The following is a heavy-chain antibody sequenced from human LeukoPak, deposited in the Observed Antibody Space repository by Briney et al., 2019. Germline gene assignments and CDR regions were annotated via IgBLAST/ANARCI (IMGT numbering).Heavy chain of an antibody. Sequence: PGESLKISCKASGFRISNYWIGWVRQMPGEGLEWMGTIYAGDSGTRYSPSFEGQVTVSADKSINTAYMEWGSLKASDTAVYYCARRANKDGYNYDYYDYWGQGTLVSVSS. CDR3: ARRANKDGYNYDYYDY. J-gene: IGHJ4*02. D-gene: IGHD5-24*01. CDR1: GFRISNYW. V-gene: IGHV5-51*01. CDR2: IYAGDSGT.